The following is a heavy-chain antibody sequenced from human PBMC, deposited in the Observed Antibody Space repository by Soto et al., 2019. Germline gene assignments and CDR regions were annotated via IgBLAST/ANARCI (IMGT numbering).Heavy chain of an antibody. CDR2: IYHSGST. J-gene: IGHJ5*02. V-gene: IGHV4-30-2*01. CDR1: GGSISSGGYS. D-gene: IGHD3-10*01. CDR3: ARVVYGSGRAFDP. Sequence: QLLESGSGLMKPSQTLSLTCAVSGGSISSGGYSWSWIRQPPGKGLEWIGYIYHSGSTYYNPSLKSRVTISVDRSKNQFSLKLSSVTAADTAVYYCARVVYGSGRAFDPWGQGTLVTVSS.